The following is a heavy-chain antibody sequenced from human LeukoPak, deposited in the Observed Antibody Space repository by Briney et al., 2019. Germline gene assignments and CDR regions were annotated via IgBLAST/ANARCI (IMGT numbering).Heavy chain of an antibody. CDR2: IYTSGST. CDR3: ARHRRIRGATAGDGFDY. D-gene: IGHD1-26*01. Sequence: SETLSLTCTVSGGSISSYYWSWIRQPPGKGLEWIGYIYTSGSTNYNPSLKSRVTISVDTSKNQFSLKLSSVTAADTAVYYCARHRRIRGATAGDGFDYWGQGTLVTVSS. V-gene: IGHV4-4*09. CDR1: GGSISSYY. J-gene: IGHJ4*02.